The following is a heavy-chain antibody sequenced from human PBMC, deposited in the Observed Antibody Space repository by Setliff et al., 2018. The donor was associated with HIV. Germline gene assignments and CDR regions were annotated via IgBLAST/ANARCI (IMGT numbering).Heavy chain of an antibody. CDR2: IYYSGST. CDR1: GGSISSGGYY. CDR3: ARGTLYYYDTGGYSYFDY. D-gene: IGHD3-22*01. Sequence: SETLSLTCTVSGGSISSGGYYWSWIRQHPGKGLEWIGYIYYSGSTYYNPSLKRRVTISVDTSKNQFSLKLCSVTAADTAVFYCARGTLYYYDTGGYSYFDYWGQGTLVTVSS. J-gene: IGHJ4*02. V-gene: IGHV4-31*03.